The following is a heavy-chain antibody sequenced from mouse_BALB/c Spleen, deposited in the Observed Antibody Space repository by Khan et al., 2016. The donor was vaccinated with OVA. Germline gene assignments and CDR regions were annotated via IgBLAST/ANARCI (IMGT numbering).Heavy chain of an antibody. CDR3: ARRGLRWDFDY. V-gene: IGHV1-7*01. CDR2: INPSTGYP. D-gene: IGHD1-1*01. Sequence: QVQLKESGAELAKPGASVKMSCKASGYTFINYWILWVKQRPGQGLEWIGSINPSTGYPEFSQNFKDKATLTADKSASTAYMQLSSLTSEDSAVYYCARRGLRWDFDYWGQGTTLTVSS. CDR1: GYTFINYW. J-gene: IGHJ2*01.